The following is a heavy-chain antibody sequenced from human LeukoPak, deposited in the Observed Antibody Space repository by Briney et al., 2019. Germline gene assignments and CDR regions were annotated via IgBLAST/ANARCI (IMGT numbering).Heavy chain of an antibody. V-gene: IGHV3-30-3*01. Sequence: PGRSLRLSCAASGFTFSSYAMHWVRQAPGKGLEWVAVISYDGSNKYYADSVKGRFTISRDNSKNTLYLQMNSLRAEDTAVYYCARSGYSRFLGYWGQRTLVTVSS. J-gene: IGHJ4*02. CDR2: ISYDGSNK. D-gene: IGHD3-22*01. CDR3: ARSGYSRFLGY. CDR1: GFTFSSYA.